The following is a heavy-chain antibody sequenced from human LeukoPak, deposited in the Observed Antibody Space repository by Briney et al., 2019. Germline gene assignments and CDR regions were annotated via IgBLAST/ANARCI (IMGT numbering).Heavy chain of an antibody. D-gene: IGHD2-15*01. CDR2: IYHSGST. CDR3: ARVDIVSGGFDY. CDR1: GGSISSGYH. J-gene: IGHJ4*02. Sequence: SETLSLTCTVSGGSISSGYHWGWIRQPPGKGLEWIGSIYHSGSTYYNPSLKSRVTISVDTSKNQFSLKLSSVTAADTAVYYCARVDIVSGGFDYWGQGTLVTVSS. V-gene: IGHV4-38-2*02.